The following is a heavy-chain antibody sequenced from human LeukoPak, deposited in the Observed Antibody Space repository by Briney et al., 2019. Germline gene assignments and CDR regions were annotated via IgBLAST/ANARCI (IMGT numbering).Heavy chain of an antibody. CDR1: GFTFSSYA. D-gene: IGHD3-3*01. CDR3: AREGERTYYDFWSGRGAFDI. CDR2: ISGSGGST. J-gene: IGHJ3*02. V-gene: IGHV3-23*01. Sequence: GGSLRLSCAASGFTFSSYAMSWVRQAPGKGLEWVSAISGSGGSTYYADSVKGRFTISRDNSKNTLYLQMNSLRAEDTAVYYCAREGERTYYDFWSGRGAFDIWGQGTMVTVSS.